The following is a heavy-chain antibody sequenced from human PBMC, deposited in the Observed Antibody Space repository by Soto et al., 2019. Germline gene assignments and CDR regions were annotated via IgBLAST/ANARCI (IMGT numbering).Heavy chain of an antibody. V-gene: IGHV1-3*05. J-gene: IGHJ4*02. Sequence: QVQLVQSGAEEKKPGASVKVSCKASGYTFTSYAMHWVRQAPGQRLEWMGWINAGNGNTKYSKKFQGRVTITRDTSASTAYMELSSLRSEDTAVYYCASESSGGEFNYWGQGTLVTVSS. D-gene: IGHD2-15*01. CDR3: ASESSGGEFNY. CDR1: GYTFTSYA. CDR2: INAGNGNT.